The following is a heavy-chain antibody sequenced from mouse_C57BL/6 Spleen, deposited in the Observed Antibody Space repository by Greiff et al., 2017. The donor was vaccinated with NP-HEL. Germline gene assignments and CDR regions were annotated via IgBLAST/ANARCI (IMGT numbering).Heavy chain of an antibody. D-gene: IGHD1-1*01. V-gene: IGHV5-6*02. CDR2: ISSGGSYT. CDR1: GFTFSSYG. Sequence: EVMLVESGGDLVKPGGSLKLSCAASGFTFSSYGMSWVRQTPDKRLEWVATISSGGSYTYYPDSVKGRFTISRDNAKNTLYLQMSSLKSEDTARYYCARYYYGSSPLFAYWGQGTLVTVAA. CDR3: ARYYYGSSPLFAY. J-gene: IGHJ3*01.